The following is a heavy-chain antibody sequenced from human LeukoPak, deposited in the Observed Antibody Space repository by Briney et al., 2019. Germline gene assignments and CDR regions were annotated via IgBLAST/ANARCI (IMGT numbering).Heavy chain of an antibody. J-gene: IGHJ4*02. D-gene: IGHD1-26*01. CDR2: IWYDGSNK. CDR3: ARDFGSPGY. V-gene: IGHV3-33*08. Sequence: GGSLRLSCAASGFTVSSSYMSWVRQAPGKGLEWVAVIWYDGSNKYYADSVKGRFTISRDNSKNTLYLQMNSLRAEDTAVYYCARDFGSPGYWGQGTLVTVSS. CDR1: GFTVSSSY.